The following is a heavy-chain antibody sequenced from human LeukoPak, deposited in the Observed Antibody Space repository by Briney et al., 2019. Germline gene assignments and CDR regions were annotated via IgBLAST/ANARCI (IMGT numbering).Heavy chain of an antibody. D-gene: IGHD6-19*01. Sequence: GGSLRLSCAASGFTVSSNYMSWVRQAPGKGLEWVSVIYSGGSTYYADSVKGRFTIPRDNSKNTLYLQMNSLRAEDTAVYYCAKGSYSSGWPGYWGQGTLVTVSS. CDR3: AKGSYSSGWPGY. J-gene: IGHJ4*02. CDR2: IYSGGST. V-gene: IGHV3-53*01. CDR1: GFTVSSNY.